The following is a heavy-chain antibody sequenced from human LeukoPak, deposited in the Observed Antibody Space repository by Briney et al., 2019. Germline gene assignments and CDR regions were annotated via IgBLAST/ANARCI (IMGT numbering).Heavy chain of an antibody. CDR2: IIPIFGTA. CDR1: GGTSSSYA. CDR3: ARDPSNTGGYYFYMDV. Sequence: GASVKVSCKASGGTSSSYAISWVRQATGQGLEWMGRIIPIFGTANYAQKFQGRVTITTDESTSTAYMELSSLRSDDTAVYYCARDPSNTGGYYFYMDVWGKGTTVTVSS. D-gene: IGHD2-8*01. V-gene: IGHV1-69*05. J-gene: IGHJ6*03.